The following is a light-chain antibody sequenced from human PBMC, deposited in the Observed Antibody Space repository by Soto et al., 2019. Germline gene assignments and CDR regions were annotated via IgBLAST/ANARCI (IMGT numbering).Light chain of an antibody. CDR2: DVS. J-gene: IGLJ2*01. CDR1: SSDVGGYNY. V-gene: IGLV2-14*01. CDR3: SSYTSSSTLVV. Sequence: SALTQPASVSGSPGQSITISCTGTSSDVGGYNYVSWYQQHPGKAPKLMIYDVSNRPSGVSNRSSGSKSGNTASLTISGLQAEDEADYYCSSYTSSSTLVVFGGGTKLTVL.